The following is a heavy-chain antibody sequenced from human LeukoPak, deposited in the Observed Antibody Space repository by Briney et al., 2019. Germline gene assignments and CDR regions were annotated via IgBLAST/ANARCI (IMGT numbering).Heavy chain of an antibody. CDR2: IYYSGGT. Sequence: SETLSLTCTVSGGSISSYYWSWIRQPPGKGLEWIGYIYYSGGTNYNPSLKSRVTISVDTSKNQFSLKLSSVTAADTAVYYCARHGGDCSGGSCYSVFYDYWGQGTLVTVSS. CDR3: ARHGGDCSGGSCYSVFYDY. J-gene: IGHJ4*02. CDR1: GGSISSYY. D-gene: IGHD2-15*01. V-gene: IGHV4-59*08.